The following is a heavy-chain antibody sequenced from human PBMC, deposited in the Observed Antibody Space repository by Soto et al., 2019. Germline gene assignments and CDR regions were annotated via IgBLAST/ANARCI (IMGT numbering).Heavy chain of an antibody. CDR3: ARDSTRRGACDI. Sequence: SETLSLTCAVYNGSFSVYYWTWIRQPPGKGLEWIGEINHSGSTNYNPSLKSRVTISVDTSKNQFSLKLSSVTAAETAVYYCARDSTRRGACDICGQGTMVAASS. V-gene: IGHV4-34*01. J-gene: IGHJ3*02. CDR1: NGSFSVYY. D-gene: IGHD2-2*01. CDR2: INHSGST.